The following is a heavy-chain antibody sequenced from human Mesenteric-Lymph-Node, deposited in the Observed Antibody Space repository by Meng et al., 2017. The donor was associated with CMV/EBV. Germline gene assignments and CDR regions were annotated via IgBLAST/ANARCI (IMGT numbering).Heavy chain of an antibody. CDR3: ARHPQYSTSSSRFDP. V-gene: IGHV5-51*01. J-gene: IGHJ5*02. CDR1: GYTFTSYW. D-gene: IGHD6-6*01. CDR2: IYPGYSDT. Sequence: GGSLRLSCKGSGYTFTSYWIGWVRQMPGKGLEWMGIIYPGYSDTRYSPSFQGQVTISADKSINTAYLQWSSLKASDTAMYYCARHPQYSTSSSRFDPWGQGTLVTVSS.